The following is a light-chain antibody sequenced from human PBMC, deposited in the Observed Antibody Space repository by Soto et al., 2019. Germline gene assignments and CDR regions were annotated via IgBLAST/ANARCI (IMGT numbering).Light chain of an antibody. Sequence: QSLLPQPASVSGSPGQSITISCTGTSSDVGSYNLVSWYQQHPGKAPKLMIYEGTKRPSGVSDRFSGSRSGNTASLTISGLQAEDEADYYCCSYASSSTYVFGTGTKVTVL. CDR3: CSYASSSTYV. J-gene: IGLJ1*01. CDR2: EGT. V-gene: IGLV2-23*01. CDR1: SSDVGSYNL.